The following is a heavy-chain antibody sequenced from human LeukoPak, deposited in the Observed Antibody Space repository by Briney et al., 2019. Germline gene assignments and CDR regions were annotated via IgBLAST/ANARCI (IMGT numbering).Heavy chain of an antibody. J-gene: IGHJ4*02. CDR2: ISAYNGNT. Sequence: ASVKVSCKASGYTFTSYGISWMRQAPGQGLEWMGWISAYNGNTNYAQKLQGRVTMTTDTSTSTAYMELRSLRSDDTAVYYCARDRQIVSSSGYYYGGYWGQGTLVTVSS. CDR3: ARDRQIVSSSGYYYGGY. V-gene: IGHV1-18*01. CDR1: GYTFTSYG. D-gene: IGHD3-22*01.